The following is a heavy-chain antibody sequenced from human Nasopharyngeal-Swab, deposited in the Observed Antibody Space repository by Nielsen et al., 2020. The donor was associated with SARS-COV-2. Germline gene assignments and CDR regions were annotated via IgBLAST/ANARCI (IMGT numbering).Heavy chain of an antibody. D-gene: IGHD3-9*01. V-gene: IGHV3-23*01. Sequence: VRQAPGKGLEWVSGISGSGGSTYFADSVKGRFTISRDNSKNTLYLQMNSLRAEDTAVYYCAKDLTAYFGGVDVWGQGTTVTVSS. CDR3: AKDLTAYFGGVDV. CDR2: ISGSGGST. J-gene: IGHJ6*02.